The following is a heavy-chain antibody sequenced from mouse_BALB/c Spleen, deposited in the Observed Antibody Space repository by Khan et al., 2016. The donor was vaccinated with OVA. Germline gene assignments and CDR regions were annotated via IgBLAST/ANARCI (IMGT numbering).Heavy chain of an antibody. CDR2: ISSTGST. CDR1: GYSITSDYA. V-gene: IGHV3-2*02. Sequence: EVQLQESGPGLVKPSQSLSLTCTVTGYSITSDYAWNWIRQFPGNKLEWMGYISSTGSTSYNPSLKSRISITRDTSKNQFFLHFNSVTTEDTATYYCARSLCYSDSYAMDYWGQGTSVTVSS. D-gene: IGHD2-13*01. CDR3: ARSLCYSDSYAMDY. J-gene: IGHJ4*01.